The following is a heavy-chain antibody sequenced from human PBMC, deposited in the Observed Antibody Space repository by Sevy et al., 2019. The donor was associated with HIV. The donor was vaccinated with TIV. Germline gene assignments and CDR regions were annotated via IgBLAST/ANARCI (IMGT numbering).Heavy chain of an antibody. J-gene: IGHJ6*01. V-gene: IGHV3-7*01. CDR3: ARGGPLVELALIPWGMDV. D-gene: IGHD1-26*01. CDR2: IKQGGNEK. Sequence: GGSLRLSCAASGFTFYNYWMNWVRQAPGKGLEWVANIKQGGNEKYYVDSVKGRFTLSRDDAKNSLSLQMNSLRVEDTAVYYCARGGPLVELALIPWGMDVWGQGTTVTVSS. CDR1: GFTFYNYW.